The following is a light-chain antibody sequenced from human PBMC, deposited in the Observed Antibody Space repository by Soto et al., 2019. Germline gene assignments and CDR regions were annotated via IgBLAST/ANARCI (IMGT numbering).Light chain of an antibody. CDR1: QSLLNSNGYNY. Sequence: DIVMPQSPLSLPVTPGEPASISCRATQSLLNSNGYNYLDWYLQKPGQSPQLLISLGSNRASGVPDRFSGGGSGTDFTLKISRVEGEDVGVYYCMQALQSTITFGQGTRLEIK. CDR2: LGS. J-gene: IGKJ5*01. V-gene: IGKV2-28*01. CDR3: MQALQSTIT.